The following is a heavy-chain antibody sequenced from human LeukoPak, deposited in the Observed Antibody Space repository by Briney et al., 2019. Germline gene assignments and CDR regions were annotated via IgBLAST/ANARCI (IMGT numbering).Heavy chain of an antibody. CDR2: ISYDGSNK. D-gene: IGHD3-22*01. J-gene: IGHJ4*02. V-gene: IGHV3-30*18. Sequence: GSLRLSCAASGFTFSSYGMHWVRQAPGKGLEWVAVISYDGSNKYYADSVKGRFTISRDNSKNTLYLQMNSLRAEDTAVYYCAKDGYDSSGYYYHPDYWGQGTLVTVSS. CDR3: AKDGYDSSGYYYHPDY. CDR1: GFTFSSYG.